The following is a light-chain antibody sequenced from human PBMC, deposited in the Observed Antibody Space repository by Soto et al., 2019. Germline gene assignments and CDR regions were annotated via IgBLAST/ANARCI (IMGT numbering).Light chain of an antibody. Sequence: QSALTQPASVSGSPGQSTTISCTGTSSDVGSYNLVSWYQQHQGKAPKLMIYEGSKRPSGCSNSFSGSKPGNTASLTISGLQAAYEADSYSCSYSGSSTWAVFGGANKVTVL. CDR2: EGS. V-gene: IGLV2-23*01. CDR3: CSYSGSSTWAV. CDR1: SSDVGSYNL. J-gene: IGLJ2*01.